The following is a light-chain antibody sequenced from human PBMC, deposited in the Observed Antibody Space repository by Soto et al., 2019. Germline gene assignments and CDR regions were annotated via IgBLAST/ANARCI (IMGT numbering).Light chain of an antibody. CDR3: QQRSNRIT. V-gene: IGKV3-11*01. J-gene: IGKJ5*01. CDR1: QSVAGS. CDR2: DIS. Sequence: DIVLTQSPAPLSLSPGERAIPSCRASQSVAGSLAWYQQKPGQDPRLLIYDISTRAAAIPARFSGGGSGTDFTLTVSSLDPEYVALYYCQQRSNRITLGQGTRLEIK.